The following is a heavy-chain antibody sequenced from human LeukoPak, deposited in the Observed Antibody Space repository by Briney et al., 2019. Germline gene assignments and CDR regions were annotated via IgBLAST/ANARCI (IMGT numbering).Heavy chain of an antibody. J-gene: IGHJ4*02. CDR2: ISYDGTNK. Sequence: GGSLRLSCVASGFTFSNYAMPWVRQAPGKGLEGVTVISYDGTNKYYADSVKGRFTISRDNSKNTLYLQMNSLRTEDPAVYYCARDAVVRDCSSTSCPPTYWGQGTLVTVSS. V-gene: IGHV3-30*04. CDR1: GFTFSNYA. D-gene: IGHD2-2*01. CDR3: ARDAVVRDCSSTSCPPTY.